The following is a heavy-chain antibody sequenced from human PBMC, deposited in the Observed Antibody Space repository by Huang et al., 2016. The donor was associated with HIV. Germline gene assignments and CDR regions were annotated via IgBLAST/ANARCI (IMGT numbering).Heavy chain of an antibody. CDR3: ANFAIGDY. CDR2: ISSSSSYI. CDR1: GVIFRNYN. D-gene: IGHD2-2*02. J-gene: IGHJ4*02. V-gene: IGHV3-21*01. Sequence: EVQLVESGGGLVKPGGSLRLSCAASGVIFRNYNMNWVRQAPGKGLVCVSAISSSSSYINYACSVKGRFTISRDNAKNSLYLQMNSLRAEDTAVYYCANFAIGDYWGQGTRVTVSS.